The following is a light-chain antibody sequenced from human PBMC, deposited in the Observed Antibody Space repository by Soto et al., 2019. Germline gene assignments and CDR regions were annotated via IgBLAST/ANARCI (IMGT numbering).Light chain of an antibody. CDR2: GAS. CDR1: QSFSSN. V-gene: IGKV3-15*01. J-gene: IGKJ1*01. CDR3: QQYNDWPWT. Sequence: ELVMTQSPATLSVSPGERATLSCRAGQSFSSNLAWYQQKPGQAPRLLIYGASTSATGIPARFSGSGSGTEFTLTISSLQSEDFAVSYCQQYNDWPWTFSQGTKVEIK.